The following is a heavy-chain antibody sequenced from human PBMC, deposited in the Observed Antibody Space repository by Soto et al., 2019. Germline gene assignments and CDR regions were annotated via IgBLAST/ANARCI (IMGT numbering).Heavy chain of an antibody. V-gene: IGHV4-59*08. CDR1: GASISSYY. Sequence: SETLSLTCTVSGASISSYYWSWIRQPPGKGLEWIGFIYYSGTANYNPSLKSRVTMSVDTSKNQFSLKLSSVTAADTAVYYCARHRDYSNSHFDDWGQGTLVTVSS. CDR3: ARHRDYSNSHFDD. J-gene: IGHJ4*02. D-gene: IGHD4-4*01. CDR2: IYYSGTA.